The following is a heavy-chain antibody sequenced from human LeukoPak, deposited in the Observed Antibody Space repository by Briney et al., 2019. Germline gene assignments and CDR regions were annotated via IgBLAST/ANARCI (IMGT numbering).Heavy chain of an antibody. V-gene: IGHV5-51*01. CDR2: IYPGDSDT. J-gene: IGHJ3*02. Sequence: GESLKISCKGSGDSFTNYWIGWVRQMPGKGLEWMGIIYPGDSDTRYSPSFQGQVTISADKSISTAYLQWSSLKASDTAMYYCARQGIPVAGTAEDDAFDIWGQGTMVTVSS. CDR3: ARQGIPVAGTAEDDAFDI. CDR1: GDSFTNYW. D-gene: IGHD6-19*01.